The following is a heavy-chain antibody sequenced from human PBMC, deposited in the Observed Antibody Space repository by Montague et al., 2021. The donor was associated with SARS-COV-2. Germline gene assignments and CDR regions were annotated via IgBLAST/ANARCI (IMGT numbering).Heavy chain of an antibody. CDR3: ARHGKTRIAMIVVVMGYFDY. J-gene: IGHJ4*02. CDR2: IYYSGST. Sequence: SETLSLTCTVSGGSISSSCYYWGWIRQPPGKGLEWIGCIYYSGSTCYTPSLKSRVTISVDTSKNQFSLKLSSVTAADTAVYYCARHGKTRIAMIVVVMGYFDYWGQGTLVTVSS. D-gene: IGHD3-22*01. V-gene: IGHV4-39*01. CDR1: GGSISSSCYY.